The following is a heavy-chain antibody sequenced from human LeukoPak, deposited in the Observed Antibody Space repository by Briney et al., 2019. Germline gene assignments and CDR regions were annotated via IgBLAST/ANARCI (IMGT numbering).Heavy chain of an antibody. CDR2: INHSGST. J-gene: IGHJ6*02. Sequence: SETLSLTCAVYGGSFSGYYWSWIRQPPGKGLEWIGEINHSGSTNYNPSLKSRVTISVGTSKNQFSLKLSSVTAADTAVYYCAREYYYGSGSYYLNYGMDVWGQGTTVTVSS. V-gene: IGHV4-34*01. CDR1: GGSFSGYY. D-gene: IGHD3-10*01. CDR3: AREYYYGSGSYYLNYGMDV.